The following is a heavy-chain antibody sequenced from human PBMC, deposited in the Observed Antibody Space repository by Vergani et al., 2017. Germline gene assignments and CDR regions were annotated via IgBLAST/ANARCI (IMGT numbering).Heavy chain of an antibody. CDR2: IYYSGST. CDR3: ARVTMVQGVYFDY. J-gene: IGHJ4*02. V-gene: IGHV4-59*01. CDR1: GGSISSYY. Sequence: QVQLQESGPGLVKPSETLSLTCTVSGGSISSYYWSWIRQPPGKGLEWIGYIYYSGSTNYNPSLKSRVTISVDTSKNQFSLKLSSVTAADTAVYYCARVTMVQGVYFDYWGQGTLVTVSS. D-gene: IGHD3-10*01.